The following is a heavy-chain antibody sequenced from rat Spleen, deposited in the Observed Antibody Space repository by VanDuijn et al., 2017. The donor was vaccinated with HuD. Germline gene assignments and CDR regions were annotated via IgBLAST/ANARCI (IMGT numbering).Heavy chain of an antibody. CDR1: GFTYSNYV. Sequence: EVQLVESGGDLVQPGRSLKLSCAASGFTYSNYVMAWVRQAPTKGLEWVASISTGGGNTYYRDSVKGRFTISRDNAKNTLYLQMDSLRSEDTATYYCAKSRGYYSVFFDYWGQGVMVTVSS. J-gene: IGHJ2*01. V-gene: IGHV5S13*01. CDR3: AKSRGYYSVFFDY. CDR2: ISTGGGNT. D-gene: IGHD1-1*01.